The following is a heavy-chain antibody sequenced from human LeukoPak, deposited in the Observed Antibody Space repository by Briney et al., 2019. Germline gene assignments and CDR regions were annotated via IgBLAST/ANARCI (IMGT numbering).Heavy chain of an antibody. J-gene: IGHJ4*02. CDR3: ARRRVGATQFDY. CDR1: GYTFTSYR. CDR2: ISAYNGNT. Sequence: ASVKVSCKASGYTFTSYRISWVRQAPGQGLEWMGWISAYNGNTNYAQKLQGRVTMTTDTSTSTAYMELRSLRSDDTAVYYCARRRVGATQFDYWGQGTLVTVSS. V-gene: IGHV1-18*01. D-gene: IGHD1-26*01.